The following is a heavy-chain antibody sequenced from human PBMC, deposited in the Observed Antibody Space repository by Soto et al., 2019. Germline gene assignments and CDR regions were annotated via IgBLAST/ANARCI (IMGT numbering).Heavy chain of an antibody. V-gene: IGHV3-33*01. J-gene: IGHJ4*02. CDR3: VRDDDYDDNGVAY. CDR2: IVNEGSEE. Sequence: QVQLVESGGGVVQPGRSLRLSCAASGFTFSKHGMHWVRQAPGKGLGWVAVIVNEGSEEGYADSGKGRFTISRDNSKNPMSLQINSLRVEDTAVYYCVRDDDYDDNGVAYWGQATLGTVSS. CDR1: GFTFSKHG. D-gene: IGHD4-17*01.